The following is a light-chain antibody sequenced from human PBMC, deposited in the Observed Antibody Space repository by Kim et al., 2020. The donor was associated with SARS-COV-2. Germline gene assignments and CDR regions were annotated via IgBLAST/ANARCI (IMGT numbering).Light chain of an antibody. CDR2: YDS. Sequence: SYELTQPPSVSVAPGKTARITCGGNNIGSKSVHWYQQKPGQAPVLVIYYDSDRPSGIPERFSGSNSGNTATLTISRVEAGDEADYYCQVWGCSSCHYVFG. CDR1: NIGSKS. CDR3: QVWGCSSCHYV. J-gene: IGLJ1*01. V-gene: IGLV3-21*04.